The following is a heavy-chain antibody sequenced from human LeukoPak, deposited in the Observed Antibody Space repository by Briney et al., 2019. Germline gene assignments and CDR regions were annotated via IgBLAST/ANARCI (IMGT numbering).Heavy chain of an antibody. D-gene: IGHD4-17*01. CDR3: ARPQPDYGDYPPFLYMDV. Sequence: ASVKVSCKASGYTFTSYGISWVRQAPGQGLEWMGWMSAYNGNTNYAQKLQGRVTMTTDTSTCTAYMELRSLRSDDTAVYYCARPQPDYGDYPPFLYMDVWGKGTTVTVSS. CDR1: GYTFTSYG. CDR2: MSAYNGNT. V-gene: IGHV1-18*01. J-gene: IGHJ6*03.